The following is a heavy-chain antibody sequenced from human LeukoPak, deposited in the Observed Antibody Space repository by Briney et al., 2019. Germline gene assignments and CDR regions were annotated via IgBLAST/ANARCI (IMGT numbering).Heavy chain of an antibody. Sequence: PGGSLRLSCAVSGITLSNYGMSWVRQAPGKGLEWVANIKQDGSEKYYVDSVKGRFTISRDNAKNSLYLQMNSLRAEDTAVYYCARVVGRVVPAAPDYWGQGTLVTVSS. V-gene: IGHV3-7*01. CDR1: GITLSNYG. CDR2: IKQDGSEK. J-gene: IGHJ4*02. CDR3: ARVVGRVVPAAPDY. D-gene: IGHD2-2*01.